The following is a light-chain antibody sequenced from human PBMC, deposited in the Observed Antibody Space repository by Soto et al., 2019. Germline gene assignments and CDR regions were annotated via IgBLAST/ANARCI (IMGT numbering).Light chain of an antibody. CDR1: QSVSTN. CDR2: GAS. CDR3: QQYYDWPLT. Sequence: EIVMTQSPATLSVSPGERAALSCRASQSVSTNLAWYQQKPGQAPRLLIYGASTRATGIPARFSGSGSGTEFTLTINSLQSEDVAVYYCQQYYDWPLTFGGGTKVDIK. J-gene: IGKJ4*01. V-gene: IGKV3-15*01.